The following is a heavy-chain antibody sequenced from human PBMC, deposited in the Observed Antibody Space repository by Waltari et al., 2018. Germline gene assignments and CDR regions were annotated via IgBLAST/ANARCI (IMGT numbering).Heavy chain of an antibody. V-gene: IGHV1-69*12. CDR1: GGSFSSYA. Sequence: QVQLVQSGAEVKKPGSSVKVSCKASGGSFSSYAISWVRQAPGQGLEWMGGIIPIFGTANYAQKVQCRVTITADESTSTAYMELSSLRSEDTAVYYCARGGTIFGVVIPSYYYMDVWGKGTTVTISS. CDR2: IIPIFGTA. CDR3: ARGGTIFGVVIPSYYYMDV. J-gene: IGHJ6*03. D-gene: IGHD3-3*01.